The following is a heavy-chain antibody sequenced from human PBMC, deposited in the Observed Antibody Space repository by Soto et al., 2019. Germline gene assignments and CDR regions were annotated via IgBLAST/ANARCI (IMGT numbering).Heavy chain of an antibody. CDR3: ARDFEY. J-gene: IGHJ4*02. Sequence: EVQLVKSGGGLVQPGGSLRLSCEASGFTFSTFWMHWVRQAPGKGLVWVSRINSDGSSTNYADSVKGRVTISRDNAKNTLYLQLNSLRPEDTAVYYCARDFEYWGQGTLVTVSS. V-gene: IGHV3-74*01. CDR2: INSDGSST. CDR1: GFTFSTFW.